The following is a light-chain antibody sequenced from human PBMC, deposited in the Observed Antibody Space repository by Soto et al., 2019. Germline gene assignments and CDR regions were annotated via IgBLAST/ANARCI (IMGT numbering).Light chain of an antibody. V-gene: IGKV3-20*01. Sequence: EVVLTQSPVTLSLSPGERATLSCRASQSVSSPYLAWYQQKPGQPPRLLIYGASSRATDIPDRFIGSGSETEFTLTIARLAPEDFARYYCQQYGSSPFTFGPGTKVDI. CDR3: QQYGSSPFT. CDR1: QSVSSPY. J-gene: IGKJ3*01. CDR2: GAS.